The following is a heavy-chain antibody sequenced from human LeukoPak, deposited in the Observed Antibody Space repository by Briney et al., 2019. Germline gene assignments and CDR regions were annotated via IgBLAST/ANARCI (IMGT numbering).Heavy chain of an antibody. V-gene: IGHV4-30-4*08. D-gene: IGHD4-17*01. CDR3: AREGTSYGDYRS. Sequence: SQTLSLTCTVSGGSISRGGYFWTWIRQHPGKGLEWIGYIYYSGSTYYNPSLKSRVTISVDTSKNQFSLKLSSVTAADTAVYYCAREGTSYGDYRSWGQGTLVTVSS. J-gene: IGHJ4*02. CDR2: IYYSGST. CDR1: GGSISRGGYF.